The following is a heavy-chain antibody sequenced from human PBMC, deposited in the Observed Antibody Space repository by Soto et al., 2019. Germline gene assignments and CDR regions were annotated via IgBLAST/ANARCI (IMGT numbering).Heavy chain of an antibody. D-gene: IGHD1-1*01. J-gene: IGHJ5*02. V-gene: IGHV3-23*01. CDR1: GFSFSTYG. CDR2: VSGGSGVT. Sequence: EIQLLESGGGLVQPGGSLRLSCVVSGFSFSTYGVTWVRQAPGKGLEWVCGVSGGSGVTHYTDSVKGRFTISGDASKNTVYLQMHSLRGEDTSVYYCTRWNGYGDLWGQGTLVTVSS. CDR3: TRWNGYGDL.